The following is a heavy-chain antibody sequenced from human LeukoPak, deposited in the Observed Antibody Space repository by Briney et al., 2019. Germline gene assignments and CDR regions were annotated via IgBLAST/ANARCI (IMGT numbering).Heavy chain of an antibody. CDR3: ARVNYYALDY. CDR1: GFTFSYYS. V-gene: IGHV3-21*01. Sequence: GGSLRLSCAASGFTFSYYSMNWVRQAPGQGLEWVSSIGSSSNDIYYADTVKGRFTISRDNAKNSLYLQMNSLRAEDTAVYYCARVNYYALDYWGQGTLVTVSS. J-gene: IGHJ4*02. D-gene: IGHD3-10*01. CDR2: IGSSSNDI.